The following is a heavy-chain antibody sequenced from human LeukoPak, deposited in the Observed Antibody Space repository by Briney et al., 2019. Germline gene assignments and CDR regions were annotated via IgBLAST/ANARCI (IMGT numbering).Heavy chain of an antibody. CDR1: GGTFSSYA. D-gene: IGHD3-22*01. CDR2: IIPIFGTA. V-gene: IGHV1-69*05. CDR3: ATETYYYDSSGYTYYFDY. Sequence: VKVFCKASGGTFSSYAISRVRQAPGQGLEWMGGIIPIFGTANNAQKFKGRVKITTDESTSTAYMELSSLRSEDTAVYYCATETYYYDSSGYTYYFDYWGQGTLVTVSS. J-gene: IGHJ4*02.